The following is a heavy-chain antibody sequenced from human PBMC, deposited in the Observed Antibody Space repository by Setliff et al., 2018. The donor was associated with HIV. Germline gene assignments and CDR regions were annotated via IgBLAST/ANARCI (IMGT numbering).Heavy chain of an antibody. Sequence: PSETLSLTCAVSGGSFSSYYWSWIRQPPGKGLEWIGEINHSGSTNYNPSLKSRVTISVDTSKNQFALKLSSVTAADTAAYYCARQDYYNDSSGYYRGWESVSRYFDFWGRGTLVTVSS. CDR2: INHSGST. V-gene: IGHV4-34*01. J-gene: IGHJ2*01. D-gene: IGHD3-22*01. CDR1: GGSFSSYY. CDR3: ARQDYYNDSSGYYRGWESVSRYFDF.